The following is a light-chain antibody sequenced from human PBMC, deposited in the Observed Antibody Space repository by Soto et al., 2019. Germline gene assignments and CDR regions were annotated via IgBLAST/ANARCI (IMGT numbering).Light chain of an antibody. CDR3: QKANSFPIN. CDR2: GAS. CDR1: QDIDHS. V-gene: IGKV1-27*01. J-gene: IGKJ5*01. Sequence: DIPMTNSPSSLSASGGDIVTFTCRANQDIDHSLAWYQQKTGKPIQLPIYGASTLHAGVPSRFSGSGSGTDFTLNISSLQPEDFATHYCQKANSFPINFGQVTRLEIK.